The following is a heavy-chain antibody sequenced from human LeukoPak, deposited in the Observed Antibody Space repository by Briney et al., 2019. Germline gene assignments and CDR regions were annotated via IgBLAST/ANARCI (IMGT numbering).Heavy chain of an antibody. CDR2: ISGSGGST. CDR3: AKTDTVTTWAALDY. V-gene: IGHV3-23*01. Sequence: GGSLRLSCAASGFTFSSYAMSWVRQAPGKGLEWVSAISGSGGSTYYADSVKGRFTISRDNSKNTLYLQMNSLRAEDTAVYYCAKTDTVTTWAALDYWGQGTLVTVSS. D-gene: IGHD4-17*01. J-gene: IGHJ4*02. CDR1: GFTFSSYA.